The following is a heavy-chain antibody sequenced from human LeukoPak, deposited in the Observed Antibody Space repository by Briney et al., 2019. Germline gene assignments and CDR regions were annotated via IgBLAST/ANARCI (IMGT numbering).Heavy chain of an antibody. CDR2: INPSGGST. J-gene: IGHJ5*02. Sequence: ASVKVSCKASGYTFTSYYMHWVRQAPGQGLEWTGIINPSGGSTSYAQKFQGRVTMTRDTSISTAYMELSRLRSDDTAVYYCARVPPYDILTGYYHENWFDPWGQGTLVTVSS. CDR3: ARVPPYDILTGYYHENWFDP. D-gene: IGHD3-9*01. CDR1: GYTFTSYY. V-gene: IGHV1-46*01.